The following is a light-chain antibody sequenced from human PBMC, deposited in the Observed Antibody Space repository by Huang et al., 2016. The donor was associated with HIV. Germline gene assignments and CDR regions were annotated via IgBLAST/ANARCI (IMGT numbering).Light chain of an antibody. CDR3: QQRSSWPSIT. J-gene: IGKJ5*01. CDR2: DDS. Sequence: EIVLTQSPATLSLSPGDRATLPCRASQGVSNFLAWYQQKPGQAPRLLIYDDSNTATGIAARFSGSGSGTDFTLTISSLEPEDFAFYYCQQRSSWPSITFGQGTRLEIK. CDR1: QGVSNF. V-gene: IGKV3-11*01.